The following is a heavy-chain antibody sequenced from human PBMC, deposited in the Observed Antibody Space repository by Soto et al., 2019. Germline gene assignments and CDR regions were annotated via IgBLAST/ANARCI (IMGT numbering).Heavy chain of an antibody. V-gene: IGHV4-61*01. J-gene: IGHJ6*02. CDR2: VYYTGST. Sequence: SETLSLTCTVSGGSVTSGSHHWSWIRQPPGKGLEWIGYVYYTGSTNYNPSPKSRVTISVDTSKNQFSLKLTSVTAADTAVYYCAKGGIQVPFVWGQGTTVTVSS. CDR1: GGSVTSGSHH. CDR3: AKGGIQVPFV. D-gene: IGHD5-18*01.